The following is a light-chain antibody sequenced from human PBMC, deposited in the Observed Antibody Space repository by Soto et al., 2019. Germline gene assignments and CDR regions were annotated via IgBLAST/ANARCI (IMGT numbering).Light chain of an antibody. CDR3: CSAANRASAGV. Sequence: QSALTQPASVSGSPGQSITISCTGTSSDVGNYNLVSWYQHHPGTAPKLMFNEVTKRPSGVSSRFAGSKSGNTASLTSSGLLAEDEADYCCCSAANRASAGVFGGGTKLTVL. CDR2: EVT. CDR1: SSDVGNYNL. J-gene: IGLJ3*02. V-gene: IGLV2-23*02.